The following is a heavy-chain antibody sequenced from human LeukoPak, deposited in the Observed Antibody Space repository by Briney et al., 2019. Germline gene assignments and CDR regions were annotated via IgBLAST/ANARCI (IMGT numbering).Heavy chain of an antibody. D-gene: IGHD2-2*01. CDR3: ARASPGDIVVVPAVQHAFDI. V-gene: IGHV4-4*07. CDR2: IYTSGST. CDR1: GGSISSYY. J-gene: IGHJ3*02. Sequence: SETLSLTCTVSGGSISSYYWSWIRQPAGKGLEWIGRIYTSGSTNYNPSLKSRVTMSVDTSKNQFSLKLSSVTAADTAVYYCARASPGDIVVVPAVQHAFDIWGQGTMVTVSS.